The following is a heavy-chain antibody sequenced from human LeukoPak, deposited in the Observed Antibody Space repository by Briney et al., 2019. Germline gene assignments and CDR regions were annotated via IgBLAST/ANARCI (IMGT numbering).Heavy chain of an antibody. CDR3: AKTDYYHRSGHYYVEAFDI. D-gene: IGHD3-22*01. CDR1: AFTFSNYA. CDR2: ISGSGRST. J-gene: IGHJ3*02. Sequence: PGGSLRLSCAASAFTFSNYAMTWVRQAPGKGLEWVSAISGSGRSTYYADSVKGRFTISRDNSKNTLYLQMNSLRAEDTAVYYCAKTDYYHRSGHYYVEAFDIWGQGTMVTVSS. V-gene: IGHV3-23*01.